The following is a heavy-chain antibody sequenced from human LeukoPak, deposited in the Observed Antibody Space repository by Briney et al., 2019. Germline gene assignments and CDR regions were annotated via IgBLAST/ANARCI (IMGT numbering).Heavy chain of an antibody. CDR3: ARSGSRGDASDI. CDR1: GFTFSSYW. D-gene: IGHD5-12*01. J-gene: IGHJ3*02. CDR2: IKQDASER. V-gene: IGHV3-7*03. Sequence: GSLRLSCAASGFTFSSYWMTWVRQAPGKGLEWVANIKQDASERYYVDSVKGRFTISRDNAKNSLYLQMNSLRAEDTAVYYCARSGSRGDASDIWGQGTKVTVSS.